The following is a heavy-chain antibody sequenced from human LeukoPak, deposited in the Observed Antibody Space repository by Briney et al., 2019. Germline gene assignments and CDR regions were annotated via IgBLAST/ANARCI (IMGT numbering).Heavy chain of an antibody. V-gene: IGHV4-59*01. D-gene: IGHD1-26*01. J-gene: IGHJ4*02. CDR2: IYYSGST. CDR3: ARGRVGATPADFSFDY. CDR1: GGSISSYY. Sequence: SETLSLTCTVSGGSISSYYWSWIRQPPGKGLEWIGYIYYSGSTNYNPSLKSRVTISVDTSKNQFSLKLSSVTAADTAVYYCARGRVGATPADFSFDYWGQGTLVTVSS.